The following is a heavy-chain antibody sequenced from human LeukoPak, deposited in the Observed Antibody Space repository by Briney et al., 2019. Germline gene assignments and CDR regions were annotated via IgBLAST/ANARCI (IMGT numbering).Heavy chain of an antibody. Sequence: SDTLSLTCTVSDGPIRSHYWTWLRQSPIKGLEWIGDISNSGSTKYNPSLRSRVTISIDTSRSQFSLRLSSVTAADTAVYYCGRDALVGFLSYYYIDVWGKGITVTVSS. J-gene: IGHJ6*03. V-gene: IGHV4-59*11. CDR2: ISNSGST. CDR3: GRDALVGFLSYYYIDV. D-gene: IGHD3-10*01. CDR1: DGPIRSHY.